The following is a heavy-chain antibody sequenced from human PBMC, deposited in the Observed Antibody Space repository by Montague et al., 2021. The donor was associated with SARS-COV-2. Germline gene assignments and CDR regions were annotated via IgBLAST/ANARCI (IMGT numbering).Heavy chain of an antibody. Sequence: SETLSLTCDVNGTSFTDHYWTWLRQSPGGGLEWIGEIHHGGDTNYNPSLRSRVSISVDTSKSQFSLRLTSVTAADTGVYYCARGQVTVFGVLIMLPAAGPLDVWGQGTKVTVSS. CDR3: ARGQVTVFGVLIMLPAAGPLDV. CDR1: GTSFTDHY. D-gene: IGHD3-3*01. CDR2: IHHGGDT. V-gene: IGHV4-34*01. J-gene: IGHJ3*01.